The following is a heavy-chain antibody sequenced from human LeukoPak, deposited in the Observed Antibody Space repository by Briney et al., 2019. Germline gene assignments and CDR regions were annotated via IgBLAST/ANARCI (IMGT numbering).Heavy chain of an antibody. V-gene: IGHV4-38-2*02. Sequence: SETLSLTCTVSGYSISSGYYWGWIRQPPEKGLEWIGSIYHSGSTYYNPSLKSRVTISVDTSKNQFSLKLSSVTAADTAVYYCARDPPPYYYDSSGPYLLDYWGQGTLVTVSS. CDR3: ARDPPPYYYDSSGPYLLDY. J-gene: IGHJ4*02. D-gene: IGHD3-22*01. CDR2: IYHSGST. CDR1: GYSISSGYY.